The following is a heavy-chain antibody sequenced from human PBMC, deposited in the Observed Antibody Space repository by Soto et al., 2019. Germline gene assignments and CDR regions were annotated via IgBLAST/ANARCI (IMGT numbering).Heavy chain of an antibody. Sequence: GGSLRLSCAASRFTFSSYAMSWVRQAPGKGLEWVSGISGSGGYTYYADSVKGRFTISRDNSKNTLYLQMNTLRAEDTAVYYCAKGGSAARSFDYWGQGTRVTSPQ. CDR1: RFTFSSYA. CDR3: AKGGSAARSFDY. J-gene: IGHJ4*02. V-gene: IGHV3-23*01. CDR2: ISGSGGYT. D-gene: IGHD6-6*01.